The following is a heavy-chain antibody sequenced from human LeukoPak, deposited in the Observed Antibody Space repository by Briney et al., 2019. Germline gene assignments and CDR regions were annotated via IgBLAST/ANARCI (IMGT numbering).Heavy chain of an antibody. CDR3: AKALVTTLINTYQIDF. D-gene: IGHD4-23*01. CDR1: GFTFSTYG. V-gene: IGHV3-30*02. Sequence: PGGSLRLSCAAPGFTFSTYGMHWVRQSPGKGLEWVAFIRYDESKEFYADSLKGRFTVSRDNSQNTLFLQINSLRTEDTAVYYCAKALVTTLINTYQIDFWGQGTLVTVSS. CDR2: IRYDESKE. J-gene: IGHJ4*02.